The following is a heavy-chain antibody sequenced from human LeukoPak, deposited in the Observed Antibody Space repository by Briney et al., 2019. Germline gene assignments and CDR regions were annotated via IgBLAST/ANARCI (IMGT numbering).Heavy chain of an antibody. CDR1: GFTVSSNE. J-gene: IGHJ4*02. Sequence: GGSLRLSCAASGFTVSSNEMSWVRQAPGKGLEWVAFIRYDGSNKYYADSVKGRFTISRDNSKNTLYLQMNSLRAEDTAVYYCAKAEDVDYWGQGTLVTVSS. CDR2: IRYDGSNK. CDR3: AKAEDVDY. V-gene: IGHV3-30*02.